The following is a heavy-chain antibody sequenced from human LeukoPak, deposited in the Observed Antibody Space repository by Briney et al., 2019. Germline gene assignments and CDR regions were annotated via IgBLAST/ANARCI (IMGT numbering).Heavy chain of an antibody. V-gene: IGHV4-59*01. CDR1: GGSISRYY. D-gene: IGHD1-7*01. CDR2: IYYSGST. J-gene: IGHJ4*02. Sequence: SETLSLTCTVSGGSISRYYWSWGRQPPGKGLEWIGYIYYSGSTNYNPSFKSRVTISVYTSKNQCSLKLSSVTAAGTAVYYCATRRNCNYVSLAYWGRGTLVTVSS. CDR3: ATRRNCNYVSLAY.